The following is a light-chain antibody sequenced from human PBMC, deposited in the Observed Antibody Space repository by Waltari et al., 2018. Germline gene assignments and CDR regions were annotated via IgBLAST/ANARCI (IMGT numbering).Light chain of an antibody. V-gene: IGLV2-8*01. J-gene: IGLJ2*01. CDR2: EVN. CDR1: SRDVGGYKY. Sequence: QSALTQPPSASGSPGQSVTISCTGTSRDVGGYKYVPWYQQHPGKAPRLLIYEVNRRPSGVPDRFSGSKSGNTASLTVSGLQAEDEADYYCSSYAVSNNLLFGGGTKLTVL. CDR3: SSYAVSNNLL.